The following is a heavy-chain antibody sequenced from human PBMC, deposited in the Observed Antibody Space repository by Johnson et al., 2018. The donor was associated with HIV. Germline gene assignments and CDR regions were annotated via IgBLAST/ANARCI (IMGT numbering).Heavy chain of an antibody. J-gene: IGHJ3*02. Sequence: QVQLVESGGGVVQPGRSLRLSCAASGFTFSSYAMHWVRQAPGKGLEWVAVISYVGTNEDYADSVKGRFTISRDNSNNMVYLQMDSLRPEDTAVYYCARDGRDLVTRGAFDIWGQGTVVTVSS. CDR3: ARDGRDLVTRGAFDI. D-gene: IGHD5-18*01. V-gene: IGHV3-30*14. CDR1: GFTFSSYA. CDR2: ISYVGTNE.